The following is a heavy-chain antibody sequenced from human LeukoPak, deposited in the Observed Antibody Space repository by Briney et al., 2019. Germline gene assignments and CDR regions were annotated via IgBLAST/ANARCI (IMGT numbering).Heavy chain of an antibody. CDR2: INHSGST. CDR1: GGSFSGYY. CDR3: ARFSPVTTSFDY. V-gene: IGHV4-34*01. Sequence: SETLSLTCAVYGGSFSGYYWSWIRQPPGKGLEWIGEINHSGSTNYNPSLKSRVTISVDTSKNQFSLKLSSVTAADTAVYYCARFSPVTTSFDYWGQGTLVTVSS. J-gene: IGHJ4*02. D-gene: IGHD4-17*01.